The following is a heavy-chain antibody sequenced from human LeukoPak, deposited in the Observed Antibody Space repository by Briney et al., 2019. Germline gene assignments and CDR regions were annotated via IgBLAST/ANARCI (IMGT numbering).Heavy chain of an antibody. CDR3: AKVGSSGYYYYYYMDV. CDR1: GFTFSSYA. V-gene: IGHV3-30-3*01. J-gene: IGHJ6*03. Sequence: GSLRLSCAASGFTFSSYAMHWVRQAPGKGLEWVAVISYDGSNKYYADSVKGRFTISRDNSKNTLYLQMNSLRAEDTAVYYCAKVGSSGYYYYYYMDVWGKGTTVTVSS. CDR2: ISYDGSNK. D-gene: IGHD6-6*01.